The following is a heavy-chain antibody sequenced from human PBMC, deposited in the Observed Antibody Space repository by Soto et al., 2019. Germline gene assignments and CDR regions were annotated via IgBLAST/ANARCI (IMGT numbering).Heavy chain of an antibody. V-gene: IGHV4-30-4*02. CDR2: IHSSGSI. CDR1: GGSISRDDYY. D-gene: IGHD6-19*01. CDR3: ARDLDGLHDDNSGPYPRPG. Sequence: SDTLSLTYSVSGGSISRDDYYWSWIRQAPGRGLEWIGYIHSSGSIYYNPSLKSRATMSIDTARNQFSLKVSSVTVADTAVYYCARDLDGLHDDNSGPYPRPGWGQGTLVT. J-gene: IGHJ1*01.